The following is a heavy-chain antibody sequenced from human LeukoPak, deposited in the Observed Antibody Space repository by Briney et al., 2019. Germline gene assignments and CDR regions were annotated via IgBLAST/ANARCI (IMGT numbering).Heavy chain of an antibody. Sequence: RPGGSLRLSCAASGFTFNDYSVNWVRQAPGKGLEWVSSISSSIPFRYYADSVKGRFTISRDNAKNSVYLQMNSLTAEDTAVYYCARDYCANGVCPFFYYYYYMDVWGKGTTVTVSS. V-gene: IGHV3-21*01. CDR3: ARDYCANGVCPFFYYYYYMDV. J-gene: IGHJ6*03. D-gene: IGHD2-8*01. CDR2: ISSSIPFR. CDR1: GFTFNDYS.